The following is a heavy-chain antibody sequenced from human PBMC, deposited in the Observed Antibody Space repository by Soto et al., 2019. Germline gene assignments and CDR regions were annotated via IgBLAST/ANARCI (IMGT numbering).Heavy chain of an antibody. V-gene: IGHV4-34*01. D-gene: IGHD3-10*01. Sequence: QVQLQQWGAGLLKPSETLSLTCAVYGGSFSGYYWSWIRQPPGKGLEWIGEINHSGSTNYNPSLKRRFTLSVDTSKNQFSLKLSSVAAADTAVYYCARGKGTMVRAGFQHWGQGTLVTVSS. J-gene: IGHJ1*01. CDR2: INHSGST. CDR3: ARGKGTMVRAGFQH. CDR1: GGSFSGYY.